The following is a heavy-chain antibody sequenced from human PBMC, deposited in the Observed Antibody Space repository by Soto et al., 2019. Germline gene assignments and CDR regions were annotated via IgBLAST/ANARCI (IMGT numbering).Heavy chain of an antibody. J-gene: IGHJ5*02. CDR1: GFTFRSFT. V-gene: IGHV3-21*01. Sequence: GGSLSLSCAASGFTFRSFTMNWIRQSAGRRLEWVSTISSNSANKCSTDALRGRFTITRDNAKTSLKLQMKSVRAAGTDVYSGTRDASRDSRDRGWFDAWGPGTLVTVSS. CDR3: TRDASRDSRDRGWFDA. D-gene: IGHD6-13*01. CDR2: ISSNSANK.